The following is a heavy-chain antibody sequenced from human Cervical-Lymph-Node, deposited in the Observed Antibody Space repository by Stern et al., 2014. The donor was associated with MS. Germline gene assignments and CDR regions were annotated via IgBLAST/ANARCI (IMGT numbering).Heavy chain of an antibody. CDR3: ARDRPDSGYYYFDY. CDR1: GFTFSSYG. CDR2: IWYDGSNK. J-gene: IGHJ4*02. Sequence: VQLEESGGGVVQPGRSLRLSCAASGFTFSSYGMHWVRQAPGKGLEWVAVIWYDGSNKYYADSVKGRFTISRDNSKNTLYLQMNSLRAEDTAVYYCARDRPDSGYYYFDYWGQGTLVTVSS. V-gene: IGHV3-33*01. D-gene: IGHD3-22*01.